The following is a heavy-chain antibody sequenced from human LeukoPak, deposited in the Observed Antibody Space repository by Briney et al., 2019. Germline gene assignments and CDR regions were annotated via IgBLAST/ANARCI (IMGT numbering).Heavy chain of an antibody. J-gene: IGHJ1*01. D-gene: IGHD3-22*01. CDR2: IKSDGRT. CDR3: ARAPSEIGGYYPEYFRH. Sequence: PGGYLRLSCAAAGFTFSNYWMHWVRQAPGKGLVWVSRIKSDGRTNYADSVKGRFTISRDNAKNTVSLQMNSLRAEDTGVYYCARAPSEIGGYYPEYFRHWGQGTLVTVSS. CDR1: GFTFSNYW. V-gene: IGHV3-74*01.